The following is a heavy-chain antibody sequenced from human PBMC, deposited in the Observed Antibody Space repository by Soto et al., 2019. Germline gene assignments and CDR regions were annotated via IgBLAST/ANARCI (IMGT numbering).Heavy chain of an antibody. D-gene: IGHD4-17*01. V-gene: IGHV3-48*01. J-gene: IGHJ6*02. CDR3: ARDSVSGYGDYVSQYYGMDV. CDR2: ISSSSSSTI. Sequence: GGSLILCCATSGYPFRRYRIIGVQNAAEGERVGVSYISSSSSSTIYYADSVKGRFTISRDNAKNSLYLQMNSLRAEDTAVYYCARDSVSGYGDYVSQYYGMDVWGQGTTVTVSS. CDR1: GYPFRRYR.